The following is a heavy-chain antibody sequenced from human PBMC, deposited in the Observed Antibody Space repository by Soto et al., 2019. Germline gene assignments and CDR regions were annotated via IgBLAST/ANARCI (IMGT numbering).Heavy chain of an antibody. V-gene: IGHV3-23*01. CDR3: AKDSKSVSVSAARVYGMDV. J-gene: IGHJ6*02. Sequence: GGSLRLSCAGSGFMFSSFAMTWVRQAPGKGLEWVSTTRSNGEHTYYADSVKGRFTVSRDNSKNTLFLEMSSLRAEDSAIYYCAKDSKSVSVSAARVYGMDVWGQGATVTVSS. D-gene: IGHD2-2*01. CDR1: GFMFSSFA. CDR2: TRSNGEHT.